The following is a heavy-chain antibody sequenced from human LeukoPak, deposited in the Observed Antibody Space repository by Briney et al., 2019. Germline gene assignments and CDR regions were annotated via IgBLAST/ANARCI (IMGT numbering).Heavy chain of an antibody. CDR3: ARVSSSSWYSWRDAFDI. D-gene: IGHD6-13*01. CDR2: IHPKSGGS. CDR1: GNTFSNYY. J-gene: IGHJ3*02. V-gene: IGHV1-2*02. Sequence: ASVSVSCKASGNTFSNYYLHWGRHGPGEGLERGGWIHPKSGGSGSEQKFQGRVTVTRDTSTSTAYMELSSLRSEDTAVYYCARVSSSSWYSWRDAFDIWGQGTMVTVSS.